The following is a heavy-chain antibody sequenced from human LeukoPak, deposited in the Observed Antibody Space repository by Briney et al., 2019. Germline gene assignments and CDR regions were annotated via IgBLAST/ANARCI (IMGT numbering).Heavy chain of an antibody. V-gene: IGHV3-64*01. CDR2: ISSNGGST. CDR3: ARVARSGSYFDY. CDR1: GFTFSSYA. J-gene: IGHJ4*02. D-gene: IGHD1-26*01. Sequence: PGGSLRLSCAASGFTFSSYAMHWVRQAPGKGLEYVSAISSNGGSTYYANSVKGRFTISRDNSKNTLYLQMGSLRAEDMAVYYCARVARSGSYFDYWGQGTLVTVSS.